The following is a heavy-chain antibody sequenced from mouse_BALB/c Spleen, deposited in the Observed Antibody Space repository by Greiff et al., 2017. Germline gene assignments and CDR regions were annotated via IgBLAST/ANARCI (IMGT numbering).Heavy chain of an antibody. CDR1: GFTFSSFG. J-gene: IGHJ2*01. Sequence: EVKLVESGGGLVQPGGSLKLSCAASGFTFSSFGMHWVRQAPEKGLEWVAYISSGSSTIYYADTVKGRFTISRDNPKNTLFLQMTSLRSEDTAMYYCARSLTTAYYFDYWGQGTTLTVSS. CDR2: ISSGSSTI. V-gene: IGHV5-17*02. CDR3: ARSLTTAYYFDY. D-gene: IGHD1-2*01.